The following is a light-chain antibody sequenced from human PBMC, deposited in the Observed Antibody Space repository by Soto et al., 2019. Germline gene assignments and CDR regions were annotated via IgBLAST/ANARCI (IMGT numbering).Light chain of an antibody. CDR1: QSVSSN. V-gene: IGKV3D-15*01. CDR2: GAS. CDR3: PQYNSWPRT. J-gene: IGKJ1*01. Sequence: IVMTQSPATLSVSTGERATLSCRASQSVSSNLAWYQQKPGQAPRLLIYGASSRATGIPDRFSGSGSGTDFTLTISRLEPEDFAVYYCPQYNSWPRTFGQGTKVDI.